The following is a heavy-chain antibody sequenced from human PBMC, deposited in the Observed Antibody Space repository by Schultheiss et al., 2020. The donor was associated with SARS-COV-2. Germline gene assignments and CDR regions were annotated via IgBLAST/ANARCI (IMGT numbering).Heavy chain of an antibody. CDR2: ISSSSSYT. CDR3: ARDQPGIRFLEWSGILY. D-gene: IGHD3-3*01. J-gene: IGHJ4*02. Sequence: GGSLRLSCAASGFTSSDYYMSWIRQAPGKGLEWVSYISSSSSYTNYADSVKGRFTISRDNAKNSLYLQMNSLRAEDTAVYYCARDQPGIRFLEWSGILYWGQGTLVTVSS. CDR1: GFTSSDYY. V-gene: IGHV3-11*05.